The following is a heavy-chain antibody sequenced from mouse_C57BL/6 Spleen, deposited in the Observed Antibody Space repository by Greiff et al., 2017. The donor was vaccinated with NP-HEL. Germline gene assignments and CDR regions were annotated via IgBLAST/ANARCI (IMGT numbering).Heavy chain of an antibody. V-gene: IGHV5-16*01. CDR1: GFTFSDYY. J-gene: IGHJ3*01. D-gene: IGHD1-1*01. CDR3: ASYGSSLAWFAY. CDR2: INYDGSST. Sequence: DVHLVESEGGLVQPGSSMKLSCTASGFTFSDYYMAWVRQVPEKGLEWVANINYDGSSTYYLDSLKSRFIISRDNAKNILYLQMSSLKSEDTATYYCASYGSSLAWFAYWGQGTLVTVSA.